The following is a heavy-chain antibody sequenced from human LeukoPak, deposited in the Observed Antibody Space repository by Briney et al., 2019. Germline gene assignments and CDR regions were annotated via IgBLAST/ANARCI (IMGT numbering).Heavy chain of an antibody. J-gene: IGHJ6*03. CDR2: IYHSGTT. V-gene: IGHV4-38-2*01. CDR1: GYSISSGYY. Sequence: SETLSLTCAVSGYSISSGYYWGWIRQPPGKGLEWIGSIYHSGTTYYNPSLKSRVTISADTSKNQFSLKLSSVSAADTAVYYCARRGIDGYYIDVWGKGTTVTVSS. CDR3: ARRGIDGYYIDV. D-gene: IGHD2-15*01.